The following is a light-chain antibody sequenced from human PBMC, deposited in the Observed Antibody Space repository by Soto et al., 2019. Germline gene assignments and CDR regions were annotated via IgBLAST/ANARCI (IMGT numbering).Light chain of an antibody. J-gene: IGKJ1*01. Sequence: DIQMTQSPSTLSASVGDRVTITCRASQSISGWLAWYQHKTGKAPKLLISKASSLESGVPSRFSGSESVTEFTLTISSLQPDDFATYYCQQYSTYLGTFGQGTKVEIK. CDR1: QSISGW. CDR2: KAS. CDR3: QQYSTYLGT. V-gene: IGKV1-5*03.